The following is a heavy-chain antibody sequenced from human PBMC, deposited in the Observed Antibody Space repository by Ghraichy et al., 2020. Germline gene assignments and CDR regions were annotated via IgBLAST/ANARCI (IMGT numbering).Heavy chain of an antibody. J-gene: IGHJ6*03. CDR3: ARLGAGVYYYYHYYMDV. CDR2: IFHSGST. V-gene: IGHV4-38-2*02. CDR1: AYSISSGFY. Sequence: SETLSLTCTVSAYSISSGFYWGWIRQPPGKGLEWLGSIFHSGSTFYNPSLKSRATISVDTSKNQFSLKLSSVTAADTAVYYCARLGAGVYYYYHYYMDVWGKGTTVTVSS. D-gene: IGHD1-26*01.